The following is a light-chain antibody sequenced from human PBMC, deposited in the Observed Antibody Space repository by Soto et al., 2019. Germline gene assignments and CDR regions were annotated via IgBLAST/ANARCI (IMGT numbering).Light chain of an antibody. Sequence: EVVLTQSPGTLSLSPGERATLSCRASQSVTSSYLAWFQQNPGQAPRILIYGASSRATGIPDRFSGSGSGTDFTLTISRLEPEYFAVFYYKQYGRSPFTFVPGTRVDIK. J-gene: IGKJ3*01. V-gene: IGKV3-20*01. CDR2: GAS. CDR3: KQYGRSPFT. CDR1: QSVTSSY.